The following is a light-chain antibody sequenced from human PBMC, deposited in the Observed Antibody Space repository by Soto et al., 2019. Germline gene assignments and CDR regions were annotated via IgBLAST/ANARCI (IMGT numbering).Light chain of an antibody. CDR1: QGISTY. CDR2: GAS. J-gene: IGKJ2*01. CDR3: QQLNSDWYA. V-gene: IGKV1-9*01. Sequence: DIQLTQSPSFLSASVRDRVTITCRASQGISTYLAWYLQRPGKAPKLLIYGASTLQSGVPSRFSGSGSGTEFTLTISSLQPEDFGTYYCQQLNSDWYAFGQGTKLEIK.